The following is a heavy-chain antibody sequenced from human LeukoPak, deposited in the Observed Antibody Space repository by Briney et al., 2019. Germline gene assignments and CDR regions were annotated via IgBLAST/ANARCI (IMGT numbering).Heavy chain of an antibody. V-gene: IGHV4-34*01. Sequence: SETLSLTCAVYGGSFSGYYWSWIRQPPGKGLEWIGEINHSGSTNYNPPLKSRVTISVDTSKNQFSLKLSSVTAADTAVYYCARGPPSVLRYFDWLLQYYFDYWGQGTLVTVSS. CDR2: INHSGST. D-gene: IGHD3-9*01. CDR1: GGSFSGYY. CDR3: ARGPPSVLRYFDWLLQYYFDY. J-gene: IGHJ4*02.